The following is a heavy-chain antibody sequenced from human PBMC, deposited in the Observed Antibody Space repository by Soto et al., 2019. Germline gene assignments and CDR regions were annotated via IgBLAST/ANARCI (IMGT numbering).Heavy chain of an antibody. V-gene: IGHV1-18*01. CDR3: ARAGAAPYYYYGMDV. CDR1: GYTFTNYG. J-gene: IGHJ6*02. Sequence: ASVKVSCKASGYTFTNYGISWVRQAPGQGLEWMGWINTYNGNTNHAQKLQGRVTMTTDTSTSTAYMELRSLRSDDTAVYYCARAGAAPYYYYGMDVWGQGTRVTVSS. CDR2: INTYNGNT. D-gene: IGHD2-15*01.